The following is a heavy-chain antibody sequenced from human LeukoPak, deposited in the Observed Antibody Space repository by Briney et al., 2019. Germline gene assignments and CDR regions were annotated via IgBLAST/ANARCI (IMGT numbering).Heavy chain of an antibody. Sequence: PSETLSLTCYVSGGSICRSSYYGGWVRQPPGKGLEWIENIYYSGTTNYNPSGKSRLTISVDTSKSQFSLTLSSVTAADTAVYYCERVAAKTVDSWGQGTLVTVSS. CDR1: GGSICRSSYY. V-gene: IGHV4-39*07. CDR2: IYYSGTT. CDR3: ERVAAKTVDS. J-gene: IGHJ4*02. D-gene: IGHD2-15*01.